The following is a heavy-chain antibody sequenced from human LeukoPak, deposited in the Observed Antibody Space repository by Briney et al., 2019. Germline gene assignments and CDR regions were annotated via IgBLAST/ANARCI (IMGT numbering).Heavy chain of an antibody. Sequence: PGGSLRLSCAASGFTFSSYWMSWVRQAPGKGLEWVANIKQDGSEKYYVDSVKGRFTISRDNAKNSLYLQMNSLRAEDTAVYYCARAREYYYDSSGSYWGQGTLVTVSS. V-gene: IGHV3-7*04. CDR3: ARAREYYYDSSGSY. J-gene: IGHJ4*02. D-gene: IGHD3-22*01. CDR2: IKQDGSEK. CDR1: GFTFSSYW.